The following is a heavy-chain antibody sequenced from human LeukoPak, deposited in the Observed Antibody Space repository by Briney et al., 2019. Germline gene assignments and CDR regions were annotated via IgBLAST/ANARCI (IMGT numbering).Heavy chain of an antibody. V-gene: IGHV3-30-3*01. Sequence: GGSLRLSCAASGFTFSSYAMHWVRQAPGKGLEWVAVISYDGSNKYYADSVKGRFTISRDNSKNTLYLQMNSLRAEDTAVYYCARDRYGSWGQGTLVTVSS. J-gene: IGHJ4*02. CDR3: ARDRYGS. D-gene: IGHD3-16*02. CDR1: GFTFSSYA. CDR2: ISYDGSNK.